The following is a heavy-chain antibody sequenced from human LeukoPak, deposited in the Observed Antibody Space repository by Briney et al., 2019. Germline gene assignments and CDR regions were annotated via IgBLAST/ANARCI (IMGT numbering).Heavy chain of an antibody. J-gene: IGHJ5*02. D-gene: IGHD2-2*01. CDR2: INHSGST. V-gene: IGHV4-34*01. CDR1: GGSFSGYY. CDR3: AGGGRYCSIPSCYSSGPTCFAP. Sequence: PSETLSLTCAVYGGSFSGYYWSWIRQPPGKGLEWIGEINHSGSTNYNPSLKSRVTISVDTSKNQFSLKLSSVTAADTAVYYCAGGGRYCSIPSCYSSGPTCFAPWGKETLSPSPQ.